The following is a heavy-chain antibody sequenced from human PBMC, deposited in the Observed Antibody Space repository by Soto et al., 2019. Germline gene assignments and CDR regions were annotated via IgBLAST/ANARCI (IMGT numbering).Heavy chain of an antibody. J-gene: IGHJ4*02. CDR3: ATYRDYMFHS. Sequence: QVQLVQSGAEVKKPGSSVKVSCKASGGTFSSYAISWVRQAPGQGLDWMGVINPIFGSTDYAQRFQDRVTITADQSASTAYMELSSLRSDDTAIYYCATYRDYMFHSWGRGTLVSVSS. V-gene: IGHV1-69*12. CDR1: GGTFSSYA. CDR2: INPIFGST. D-gene: IGHD4-17*01.